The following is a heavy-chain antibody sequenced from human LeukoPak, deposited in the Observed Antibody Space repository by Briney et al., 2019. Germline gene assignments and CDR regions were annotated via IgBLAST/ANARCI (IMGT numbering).Heavy chain of an antibody. J-gene: IGHJ4*02. CDR3: TGYTNYVGFDY. Sequence: GGSLRLSCAASGFTFSGSAIHGVRQASGKGLEWVGRIRSKANSYATAYAASVKGRFTISRDDSKNTAYLQMNSLKTEDTAVYYCTGYTNYVGFDYWGQGTLVTVSS. V-gene: IGHV3-73*01. CDR1: GFTFSGSA. CDR2: IRSKANSYAT. D-gene: IGHD4-11*01.